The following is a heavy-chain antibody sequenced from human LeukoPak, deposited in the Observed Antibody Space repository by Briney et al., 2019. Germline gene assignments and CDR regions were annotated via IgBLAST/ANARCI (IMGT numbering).Heavy chain of an antibody. J-gene: IGHJ6*03. V-gene: IGHV4-39*07. Sequence: SETLPLTCTVSGGSISSSSYYWGWIRQPPGKGLEWIGSIYYSGSTYYNPSLKSRVTISVDTSKNQFSLKLSSVTAADTAVYYCARVDSSGFYYYYYMDVWGKGTTVTVSS. CDR1: GGSISSSSYY. CDR2: IYYSGST. CDR3: ARVDSSGFYYYYYMDV. D-gene: IGHD3-22*01.